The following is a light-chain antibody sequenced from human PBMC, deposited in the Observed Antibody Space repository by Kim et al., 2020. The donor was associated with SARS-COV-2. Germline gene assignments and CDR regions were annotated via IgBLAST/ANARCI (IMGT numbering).Light chain of an antibody. CDR3: QQYASAPDT. J-gene: IGKJ2*01. V-gene: IGKV3-20*01. CDR2: DAS. Sequence: LSPGQRATLSCRASPSLGSRSLAWYQHKPGQAPRLLIFDASSRATGIPDRFSGSGSGTDFTLTISRLEPEDFAVYYCQQYASAPDTFGPGTKLEI. CDR1: PSLGSRS.